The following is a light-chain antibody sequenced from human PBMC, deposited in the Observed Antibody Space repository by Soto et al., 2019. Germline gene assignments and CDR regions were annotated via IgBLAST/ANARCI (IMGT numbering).Light chain of an antibody. V-gene: IGLV2-23*01. J-gene: IGLJ2*01. CDR3: SSYAGAVV. CDR1: SSGVENYNL. Sequence: QSALTQPASVSGSPGQSITLSCTRTSSGVENYNLVSWYQHRPGKAPKLIIYEGSQRPSGVSDRFSGSKSGNTASLTFSGLRAEDEADYYCSSYAGAVVFGGGTKVTVL. CDR2: EGS.